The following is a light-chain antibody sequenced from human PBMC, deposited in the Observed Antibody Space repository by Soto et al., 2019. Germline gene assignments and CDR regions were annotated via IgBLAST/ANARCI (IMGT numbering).Light chain of an antibody. CDR1: QSVSSSY. V-gene: IGKV3-20*01. J-gene: IGKJ1*01. CDR3: QQYGSSPPET. Sequence: EIVLTQSPGTLSLSPGERATLSCRASQSVSSSYFAWYQQKPGQAPRLLIYGASSRATGIPDRFSGSGSGTDFTLSISRLEPEDFAVYYFQQYGSSPPETFGQGTKVEIK. CDR2: GAS.